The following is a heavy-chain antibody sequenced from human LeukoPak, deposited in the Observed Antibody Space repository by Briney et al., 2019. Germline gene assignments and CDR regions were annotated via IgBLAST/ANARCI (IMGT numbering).Heavy chain of an antibody. CDR3: AREGYSYGYAFDY. CDR1: GYTFTSYG. J-gene: IGHJ4*02. V-gene: IGHV1-18*01. Sequence: GASVKVSCKASGYTFTSYGISWVRQAPGQGLEWMGWISAYNGNTNYAQKLQGRVTMTTDTSTSTAHMELRSLRSDDTAVYYCAREGYSYGYAFDYWGQGTLVTVSS. D-gene: IGHD5-18*01. CDR2: ISAYNGNT.